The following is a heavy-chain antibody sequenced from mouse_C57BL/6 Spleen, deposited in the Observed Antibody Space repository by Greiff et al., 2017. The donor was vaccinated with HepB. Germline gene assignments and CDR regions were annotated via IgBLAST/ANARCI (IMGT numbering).Heavy chain of an antibody. Sequence: EVQRVESGGGLVKPGGSLKLSCAASGFTFSDYGMHGVRQAPEKGLEWVAYISSGSSTIYYADTVKGRFTISRDNAKNTLFLQMTSLRSEDTAMYYCAREGTTGTRAMDYWGQGTSVTVSS. CDR1: GFTFSDYG. CDR2: ISSGSSTI. V-gene: IGHV5-17*01. D-gene: IGHD4-1*01. CDR3: AREGTTGTRAMDY. J-gene: IGHJ4*01.